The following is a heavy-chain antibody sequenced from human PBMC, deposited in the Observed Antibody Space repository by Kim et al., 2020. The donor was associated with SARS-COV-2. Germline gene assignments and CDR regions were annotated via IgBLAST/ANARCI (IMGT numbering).Heavy chain of an antibody. D-gene: IGHD3-10*01. V-gene: IGHV1-69*13. CDR2: IIPIFGTA. CDR1: GGTFSSYA. Sequence: SVKVSCKASGGTFSSYAISWVRQAPGQGLEWMGGIIPIFGTANYAQKFQGRVTITADESTSTAYMELSSLRSEDTAVYYCARAMVRGVGSYYYGMDVWGQGTTVTVSS. J-gene: IGHJ6*02. CDR3: ARAMVRGVGSYYYGMDV.